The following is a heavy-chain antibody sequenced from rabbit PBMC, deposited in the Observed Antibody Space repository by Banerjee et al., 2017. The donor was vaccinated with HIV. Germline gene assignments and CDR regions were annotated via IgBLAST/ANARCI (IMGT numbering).Heavy chain of an antibody. Sequence: EESGGDLVKPGASLTLTCKASGIDFSNYGISWVRQAPGKGLEWIAYLDPDGGRTDYASWVNGRFTISLDNAQKTVFLQMTSLTVADTATYFCARNPGGNLGTRLDLWGPGTLVTVS. J-gene: IGHJ3*01. CDR3: ARNPGGNLGTRLDL. CDR2: LDPDGGRT. D-gene: IGHD7-1*01. V-gene: IGHV1S47*01. CDR1: GIDFSNYG.